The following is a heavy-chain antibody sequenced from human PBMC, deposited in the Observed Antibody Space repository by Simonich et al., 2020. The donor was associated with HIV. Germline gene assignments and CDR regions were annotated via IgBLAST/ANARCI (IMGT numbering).Heavy chain of an antibody. J-gene: IGHJ4*02. CDR2: IKPNWGGT. Sequence: QVQLVQSGAEVKKPGASVKVSCQASGYTFTGYYMHGVGQAPGKGVGWGGRIKPNWGGTNDAQKVQGRGTMTRDTSISTAYMELRSRRSDDTAVYYCARDVRLLDYWGQGTLVTVSS. V-gene: IGHV1-2*06. D-gene: IGHD2-15*01. CDR3: ARDVRLLDY. CDR1: GYTFTGYY.